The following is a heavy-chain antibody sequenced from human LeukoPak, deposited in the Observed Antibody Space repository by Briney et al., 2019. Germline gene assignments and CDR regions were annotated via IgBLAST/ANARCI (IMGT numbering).Heavy chain of an antibody. CDR3: VRGAPLDN. Sequence: GGSLRLSCAASGFTFSSYWMNWVRQVPGKGLVWVSRINSDESNTDYADSVRGRFTISRDNAKNALCLQINSLRAEDTAVYYCVRGAPLDNWGQGTLVTVSS. V-gene: IGHV3-74*01. J-gene: IGHJ4*02. CDR1: GFTFSSYW. CDR2: INSDESNT.